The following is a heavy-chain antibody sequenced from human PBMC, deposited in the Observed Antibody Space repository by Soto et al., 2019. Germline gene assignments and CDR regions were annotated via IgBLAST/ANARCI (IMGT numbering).Heavy chain of an antibody. CDR2: IKQDGSET. V-gene: IGHV3-7*04. CDR1: GFTFSTSS. CDR3: ARGSSWYNY. J-gene: IGHJ4*02. Sequence: PGGSLRLSCAASGFTFSTSSITWVRQAPGRGLEWEANIKQDGSETYYVDSVKGRFTISRDNAKNSLYLQMNSLRAEDTSVYFCARGSSWYNYWGQGTLVTVSS. D-gene: IGHD6-13*01.